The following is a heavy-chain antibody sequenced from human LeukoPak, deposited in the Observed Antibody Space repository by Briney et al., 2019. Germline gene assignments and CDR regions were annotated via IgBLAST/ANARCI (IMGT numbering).Heavy chain of an antibody. Sequence: ASVKVSCKASGYTFTAYYIHWVRQAPGQGLEWMGWINPNSGGTNYAPKFQGRVTMTRDTSISTAYMELSRLKSDDTAVYYCARDENYGSGRVFLFWGQGTLVTVSS. CDR2: INPNSGGT. CDR1: GYTFTAYY. J-gene: IGHJ4*02. V-gene: IGHV1-2*02. CDR3: ARDENYGSGRVFLF. D-gene: IGHD3-10*01.